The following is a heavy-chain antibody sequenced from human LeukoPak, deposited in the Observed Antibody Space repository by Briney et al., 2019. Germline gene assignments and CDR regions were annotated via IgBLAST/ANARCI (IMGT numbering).Heavy chain of an antibody. J-gene: IGHJ4*02. Sequence: SETLSLTCTVSGGSISSYYWSWIRQPPGKGLEWIGYIYTSGSTNYNPSLKSRVTISVDTSKNQFSLKLSSVTAADTAVYYCASLYYYFDYWGQGTLVTVSS. CDR1: GGSISSYY. CDR3: ASLYYYFDY. V-gene: IGHV4-4*09. D-gene: IGHD2-2*02. CDR2: IYTSGST.